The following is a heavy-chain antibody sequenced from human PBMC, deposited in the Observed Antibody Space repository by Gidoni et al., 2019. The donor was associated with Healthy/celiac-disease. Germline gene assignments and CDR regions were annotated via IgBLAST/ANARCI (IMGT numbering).Heavy chain of an antibody. J-gene: IGHJ6*02. V-gene: IGHV3-7*01. D-gene: IGHD6-6*01. CDR3: ARDGFSSSSLSYYYYGMDV. CDR2: IKQDGSEK. Sequence: EVQLVESGGGLVQPGGSLRLSGADSGFTFGSDGRSWVRQAPGKGLEWVANIKQDGSEKYYVDSVKGRFTISRDNAKNSLYLQMNSLRAEDTAVYYCARDGFSSSSLSYYYYGMDVWGQGTTVTVSS. CDR1: GFTFGSDG.